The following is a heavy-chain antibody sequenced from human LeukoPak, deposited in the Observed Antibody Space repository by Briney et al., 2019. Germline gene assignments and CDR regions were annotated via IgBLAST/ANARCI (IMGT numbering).Heavy chain of an antibody. Sequence: SETLSLTCTVSGGSISSYYWSWIRQPPGKGLEWIGYIYYSGSTNYNPSLKSRVTISVDTSKNQFSLKLTSVTAADTAVYYCARDRYYYDSSGYLFDYWGQGTLVTVSS. J-gene: IGHJ4*02. D-gene: IGHD3-22*01. V-gene: IGHV4-59*01. CDR1: GGSISSYY. CDR2: IYYSGST. CDR3: ARDRYYYDSSGYLFDY.